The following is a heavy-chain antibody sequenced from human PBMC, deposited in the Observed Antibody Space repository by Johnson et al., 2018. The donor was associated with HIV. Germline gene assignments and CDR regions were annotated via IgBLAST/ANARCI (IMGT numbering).Heavy chain of an antibody. CDR2: ISYDGSNK. D-gene: IGHD3-3*01. Sequence: QVQLVESGGGVVQPGRSLRLSCAASGFTFSSYGMHWVRQAPGKGLEWVAVISYDGSNKYYADSVKGRFTISRANSKNTLYLQMNSLRAEDTAVYYCAKVRGDFWSGYYGGLNDAFDIWGQGTMVTVSS. CDR1: GFTFSSYG. CDR3: AKVRGDFWSGYYGGLNDAFDI. V-gene: IGHV3-30*18. J-gene: IGHJ3*02.